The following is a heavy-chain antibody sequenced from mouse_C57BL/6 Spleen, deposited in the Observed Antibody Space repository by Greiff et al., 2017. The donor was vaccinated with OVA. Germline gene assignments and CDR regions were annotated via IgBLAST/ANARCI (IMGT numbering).Heavy chain of an antibody. CDR3: TRGYYGSSPAWFAY. J-gene: IGHJ3*01. CDR1: GFNIKDYY. D-gene: IGHD1-1*01. Sequence: EVKLQESGAELVRPGASVKLSCTASGFNIKDYYMHWVKQRPEQGLEWIGRIDPEDGDTEYAPKFQGKATMTADTSSNTAYLQLSSLTSEDTAVYYCTRGYYGSSPAWFAYWGQGTLVTVSA. V-gene: IGHV14-1*01. CDR2: IDPEDGDT.